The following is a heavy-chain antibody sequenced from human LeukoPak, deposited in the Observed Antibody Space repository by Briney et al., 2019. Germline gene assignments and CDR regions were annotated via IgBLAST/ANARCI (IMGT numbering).Heavy chain of an antibody. J-gene: IGHJ3*02. Sequence: PGGSLRLSCAASGFTFTSYAMSWVRQAPGKGLEWVSSMSGSGDNTYYADSVKGRFTISRDNSKNTLYLQMNTLRAEDTAVYYCAKGQGINQAFDMWGQGTMVTVSS. CDR2: MSGSGDNT. V-gene: IGHV3-23*01. CDR3: AKGQGINQAFDM. D-gene: IGHD1-14*01. CDR1: GFTFTSYA.